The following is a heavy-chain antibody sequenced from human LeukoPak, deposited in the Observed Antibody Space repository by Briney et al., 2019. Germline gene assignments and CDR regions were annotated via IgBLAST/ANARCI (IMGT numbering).Heavy chain of an antibody. D-gene: IGHD3-3*01. CDR1: GFTFSSYA. CDR3: ANLTISRGGWFDP. Sequence: PGKSLRLSCAASGFTFSSYAMSWVRQAPGKGLEWVSGISGSGGTTYYGDSVKGRLTISRDNSKNTLYLQLNSLRAEDTAVYFCANLTISRGGWFDPWGQGTLVTVSS. J-gene: IGHJ5*02. V-gene: IGHV3-23*01. CDR2: ISGSGGTT.